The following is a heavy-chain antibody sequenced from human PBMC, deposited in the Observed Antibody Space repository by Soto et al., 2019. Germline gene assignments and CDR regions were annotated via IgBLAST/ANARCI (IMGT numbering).Heavy chain of an antibody. V-gene: IGHV1-69*13. J-gene: IGHJ6*02. Sequence: SVKVSCKASGGTFSSYAISWVRQAPGQGLEWMGGIIPIFGTANYAQKLPGRVTITADESTSTAYMELSSLRSEDTAVYYCATARIAVPAPAGGPYYYGMDVWG. CDR1: GGTFSSYA. D-gene: IGHD6-19*01. CDR3: ATARIAVPAPAGGPYYYGMDV. CDR2: IIPIFGTA.